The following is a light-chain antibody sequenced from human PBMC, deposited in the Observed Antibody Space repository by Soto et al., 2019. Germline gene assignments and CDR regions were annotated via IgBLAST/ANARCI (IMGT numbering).Light chain of an antibody. V-gene: IGLV1-44*01. CDR2: SNS. CDR3: AAWDDSLNGWV. J-gene: IGLJ3*02. CDR1: TSNIGSNT. Sequence: QSVLTQSPSASGTPGQRVSISCSGTTSNIGSNTVNWYQQVPGMAPNLLIYSNSQRRSGVPARLSASKSGTSASLDINGLQPEDEADYYCAAWDDSLNGWVFGGGTQLTVL.